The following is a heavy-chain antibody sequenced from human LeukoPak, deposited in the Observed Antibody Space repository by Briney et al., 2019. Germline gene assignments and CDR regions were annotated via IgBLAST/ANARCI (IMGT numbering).Heavy chain of an antibody. CDR1: GFTFSDFY. Sequence: PGGSLRLSCAASGFTFSDFYMTWIRQAPGKGLEWISYITSAGSTYYAGSVKGRFTISRDNAKTSLFLQMNNLGAEDTAVYYCARDNIYCGGDCYSDYWGQGTLVTVSS. CDR2: ITSAGST. J-gene: IGHJ4*02. D-gene: IGHD2-21*02. V-gene: IGHV3-11*04. CDR3: ARDNIYCGGDCYSDY.